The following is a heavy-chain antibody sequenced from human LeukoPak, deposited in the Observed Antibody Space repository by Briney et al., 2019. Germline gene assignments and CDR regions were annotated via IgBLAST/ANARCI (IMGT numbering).Heavy chain of an antibody. J-gene: IGHJ4*02. CDR3: ARDGTYNGSYFYDY. D-gene: IGHD1-26*01. CDR1: GFTVSTNY. Sequence: GGSLRLSCAASGFTVSTNYMSWVRQAPGKGLEWVSVIYSGGSTYYADSVKGRFTISRDNSKNTLYLQMNSLRTEDTAVYYCARDGTYNGSYFYDYWGQGTLVTVSS. CDR2: IYSGGST. V-gene: IGHV3-66*01.